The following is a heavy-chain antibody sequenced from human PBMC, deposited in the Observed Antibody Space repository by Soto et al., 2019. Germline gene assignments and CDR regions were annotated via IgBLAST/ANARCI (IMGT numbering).Heavy chain of an antibody. D-gene: IGHD6-6*01. CDR2: IWYDGSNK. V-gene: IGHV3-33*01. Sequence: QVQLVESGGGVVQPGRSLRLSCAASGFTFSSYGMHWVRQAPGKGLEWVAVIWYDGSNKYYADSVKGRFTISRDNSKNTLYLQMNSLRAEDTAVYYCARTKHIAAPWYFDYWGQGTLVTVSS. CDR1: GFTFSSYG. J-gene: IGHJ4*02. CDR3: ARTKHIAAPWYFDY.